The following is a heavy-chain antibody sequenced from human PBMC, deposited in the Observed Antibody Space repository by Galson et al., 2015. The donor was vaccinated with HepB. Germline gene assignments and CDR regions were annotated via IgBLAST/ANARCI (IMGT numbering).Heavy chain of an antibody. CDR1: GFTFSSYA. CDR2: ISGSGGST. D-gene: IGHD2-2*02. CDR3: ARDLGVYCSSTSCYTGWFDP. Sequence: SLRLSCAASGFTFSSYAMSWVRQAPGKGLEWVSAISGSGGSTYYADSVKGRFTISRDNSKNTLYLQMNSLRAEDTAVYYCARDLGVYCSSTSCYTGWFDPWGQGTLVTVSS. J-gene: IGHJ5*02. V-gene: IGHV3-23*01.